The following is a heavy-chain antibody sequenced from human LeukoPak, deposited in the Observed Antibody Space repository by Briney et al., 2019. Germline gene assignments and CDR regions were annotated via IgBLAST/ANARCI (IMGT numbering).Heavy chain of an antibody. CDR3: TASWIQLWLRHY. V-gene: IGHV3-15*01. D-gene: IGHD5-18*01. CDR1: GGSFSGYY. Sequence: ETLSLTCAVYGGSFSGYYWSWIRQPPGKGLEWVGRIKSKTDGGTTDYAAPVKGRFTISRDDSKNTLYLQMNSLKTEDTAVYYCTASWIQLWLRHYWGQGTLVTVSS. CDR2: IKSKTDGGTT. J-gene: IGHJ4*02.